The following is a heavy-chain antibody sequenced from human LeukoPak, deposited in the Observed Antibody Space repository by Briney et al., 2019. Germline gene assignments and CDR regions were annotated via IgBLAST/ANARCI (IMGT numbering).Heavy chain of an antibody. J-gene: IGHJ6*02. V-gene: IGHV3-21*01. Sequence: PGGSLRLSCAASGFTFSSYSMNWVRQAPGKGVEWVSSISSSSSYIYYADSVKGRFTISRDNAKNSLYLQMNSLRAEDTAVYYCASRSSWSRGRYYYGMDVWGQGTTVTVSS. CDR1: GFTFSSYS. D-gene: IGHD6-13*01. CDR3: ASRSSWSRGRYYYGMDV. CDR2: ISSSSSYI.